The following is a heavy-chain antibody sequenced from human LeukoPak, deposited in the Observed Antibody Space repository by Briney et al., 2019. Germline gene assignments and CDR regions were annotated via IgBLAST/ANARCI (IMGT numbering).Heavy chain of an antibody. D-gene: IGHD3-22*01. CDR3: AKDRSDGYYYGVFDY. V-gene: IGHV3-30*18. CDR1: GFTFSSYG. Sequence: GGSLRLSCAASGFTFSSYGMHWVRQAPGKGLEWVAVISYDGSNKYYADSVKGRFTISRDNSKNTLYLQMNSLRAEDTAVYYCAKDRSDGYYYGVFDYWGQGTLVTVSS. CDR2: ISYDGSNK. J-gene: IGHJ4*02.